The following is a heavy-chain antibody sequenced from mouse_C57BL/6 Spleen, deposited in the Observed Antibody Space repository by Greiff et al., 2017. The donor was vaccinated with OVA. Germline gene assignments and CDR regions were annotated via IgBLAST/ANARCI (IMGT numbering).Heavy chain of an antibody. J-gene: IGHJ4*01. CDR2: IYPGSGST. CDR1: GYTFTSYW. CDR3: VFDYAMDY. V-gene: IGHV1-55*01. Sequence: QVQLQQPGAELVKPGASVKMSCKASGYTFTSYWITWVKQRPGQGLEWIGDIYPGSGSTNYNEKFKSKATLTVDNSSSTAYMQLSSLTSEDSAVYYCVFDYAMDYWGQGTSVTVSS.